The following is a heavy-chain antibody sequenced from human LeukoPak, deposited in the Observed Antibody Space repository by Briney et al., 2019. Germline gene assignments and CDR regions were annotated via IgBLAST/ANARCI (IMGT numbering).Heavy chain of an antibody. J-gene: IGHJ4*02. Sequence: PGGSLRLSCAASGFTVSSNYMSWVRQAPGKGLEWVSVIYSGGSTYYADSVKGRFTISRDNSKNTLYLQMNSLRAEDTAVYYCAKNLEQLDPRVLFDYWGQGTLVTVSS. D-gene: IGHD6-13*01. CDR1: GFTVSSNY. V-gene: IGHV3-53*01. CDR3: AKNLEQLDPRVLFDY. CDR2: IYSGGST.